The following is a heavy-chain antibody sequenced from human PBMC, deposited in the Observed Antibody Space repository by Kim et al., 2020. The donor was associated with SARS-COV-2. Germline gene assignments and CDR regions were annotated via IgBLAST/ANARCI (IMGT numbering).Heavy chain of an antibody. Sequence: SETLSLTCTVSGGSISSSSYYWGWIRQPPGKGLEWIGSIYYSGSTYYNPSLKSRVTISVDTSKNQFSLKLSSVTAADTAVYYCARDDRPSGSYLYDAFD. D-gene: IGHD3-22*01. J-gene: IGHJ3*02. CDR2: IYYSGST. CDR1: GGSISSSSYY. V-gene: IGHV4-39*07. CDR3: ARDDRPSGSYLYDAFD.